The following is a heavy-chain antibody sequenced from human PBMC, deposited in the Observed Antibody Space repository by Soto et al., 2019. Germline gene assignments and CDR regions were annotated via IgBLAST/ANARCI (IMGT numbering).Heavy chain of an antibody. CDR3: ARDLRRTHPPTPGYSSGWSFDY. J-gene: IGHJ4*02. D-gene: IGHD6-19*01. CDR2: IWYDGSNK. CDR1: GFTFSSYG. Sequence: GGSLRLSCAASGFTFSSYGMHWVRQAPGKGLEWVAVIWYDGSNKYYADSMKGRFTISRDNSKNTLYLQMNSLRAEDTAVYYCARDLRRTHPPTPGYSSGWSFDYWGQGTLVTVSS. V-gene: IGHV3-33*01.